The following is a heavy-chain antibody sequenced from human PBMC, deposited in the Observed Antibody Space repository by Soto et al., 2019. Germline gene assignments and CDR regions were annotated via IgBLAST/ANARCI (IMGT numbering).Heavy chain of an antibody. V-gene: IGHV4-4*02. D-gene: IGHD2-8*01. J-gene: IGHJ4*02. Sequence: SSETLSLTCAGSGVSISSGNWWTWVRQTPQRGLEYIGEIFHDGTANYYPSFERRVAISVDTSKNQFSLKLTSVTAADTAIYFCARLVYDTRMYFDFWGQGALVTVSS. CDR1: GVSISSGNW. CDR3: ARLVYDTRMYFDF. CDR2: IFHDGTA.